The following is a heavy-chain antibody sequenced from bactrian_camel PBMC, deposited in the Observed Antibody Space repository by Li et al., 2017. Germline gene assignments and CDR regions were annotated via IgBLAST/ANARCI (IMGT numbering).Heavy chain of an antibody. Sequence: HVQLVESGGDSVQAGGSLRLSCQVLGLIGRNSYCMGWFRQAPGKKREGVAISDRDGTTGYADSVKGRFTISRDNAENTLYLQMNTLEPEDTAVYYCAADLSSEGILQMIAGTSDADYYDDMTYWGKGTQVTVS. J-gene: IGHJ7*01. D-gene: IGHD7*01. CDR2: SDRDGTT. V-gene: IGHV3S53*01. CDR1: GLIGRNSYC.